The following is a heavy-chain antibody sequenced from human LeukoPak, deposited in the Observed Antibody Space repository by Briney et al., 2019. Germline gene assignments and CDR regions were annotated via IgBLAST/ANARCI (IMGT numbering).Heavy chain of an antibody. D-gene: IGHD4-17*01. CDR3: ATGYYGPFAT. V-gene: IGHV4-59*01. Sequence: SETLSLTCSVSGASLSSYYWDWLRQSPGKGLEWIGYISDTGKNDAHPSLRSRVSISLDMSKKQFSLRLRSVTAADSAVYYCATGYYGPFATWGPGILVTVSS. CDR2: ISDTGKN. J-gene: IGHJ5*02. CDR1: GASLSSYY.